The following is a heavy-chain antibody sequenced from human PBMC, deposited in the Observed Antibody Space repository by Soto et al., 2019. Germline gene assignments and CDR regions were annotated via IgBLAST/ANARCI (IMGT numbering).Heavy chain of an antibody. CDR2: INHSGST. CDR3: ARAVEVLRFLEWPGGYFDY. D-gene: IGHD3-3*01. CDR1: GGSFSGYY. Sequence: SETLSLTCAVYGGSFSGYYWGWIRQPPGKGLEWIGEINHSGSTNYNPSLKSRVTISVDTSKNQFSLKLSSVTAADTAVYYCARAVEVLRFLEWPGGYFDYWGQGTLVTVSS. V-gene: IGHV4-34*01. J-gene: IGHJ4*02.